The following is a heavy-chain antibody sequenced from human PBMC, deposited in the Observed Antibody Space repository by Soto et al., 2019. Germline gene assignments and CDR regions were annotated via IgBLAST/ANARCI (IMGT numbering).Heavy chain of an antibody. D-gene: IGHD1-1*01. V-gene: IGHV1-69*12. CDR1: GGTFSNYA. J-gene: IGHJ4*02. CDR3: ARGPDNEGYFDY. Sequence: QVRLVQSEAEVKKPGSSVKVSCKASGGTFSNYAITWVRQAPGQGLEWMGVIILPFGTPNYAQTFQGRATITADEYMSKAYMELSGLRSEDTAVYYCARGPDNEGYFDYWGRGTLVTVSS. CDR2: IILPFGTP.